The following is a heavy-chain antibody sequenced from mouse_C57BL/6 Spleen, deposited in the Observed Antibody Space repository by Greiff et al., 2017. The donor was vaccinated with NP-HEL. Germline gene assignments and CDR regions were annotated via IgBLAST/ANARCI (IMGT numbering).Heavy chain of an antibody. CDR3: APLYYDYDGFAY. CDR2: INPNNGGT. J-gene: IGHJ3*01. CDR1: GYTFTDYN. Sequence: VQLQQSGPELVKPGASVKMSCKASGYTFTDYNMHWVKQSHGKSLEWIGYINPNNGGTSYNQKFKGKATLTVNKSSSTAYMELRSLTSEDSAVYYCAPLYYDYDGFAYWGQGTLVTVSA. V-gene: IGHV1-22*01. D-gene: IGHD2-4*01.